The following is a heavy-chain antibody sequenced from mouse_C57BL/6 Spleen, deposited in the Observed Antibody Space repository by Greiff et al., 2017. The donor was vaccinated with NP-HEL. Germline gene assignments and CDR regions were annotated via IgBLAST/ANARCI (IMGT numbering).Heavy chain of an antibody. J-gene: IGHJ2*01. V-gene: IGHV3-6*01. CDR3: ARASYDYDEWCFDY. CDR2: ISYDGSN. Sequence: EVKLQESGPGLVKPSQSLSLTCSVTGYSITSGYYWNWIRQFPGNKLEWMGYISYDGSNNYNPSLKNRISITRDTSKNQFFLKLNSVTTEDTATYYCARASYDYDEWCFDYWGQGTTLTVSS. D-gene: IGHD2-4*01. CDR1: GYSITSGYY.